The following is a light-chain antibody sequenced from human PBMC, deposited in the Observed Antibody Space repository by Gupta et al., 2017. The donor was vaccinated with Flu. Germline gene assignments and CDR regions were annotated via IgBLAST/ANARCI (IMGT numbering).Light chain of an antibody. CDR1: SLRKYS. J-gene: IGLJ2*01. Sequence: SSELTQDPTVSVALGQTVTITCQGDSLRKYSASWYQRKPGQAPVVVIFGNDNRPSGIPDRFSGSRSGNTASVTITGTRAEDEADYYCNSRDSSGNHVVFGGGTKLTVL. V-gene: IGLV3-19*01. CDR3: NSRDSSGNHVV. CDR2: GND.